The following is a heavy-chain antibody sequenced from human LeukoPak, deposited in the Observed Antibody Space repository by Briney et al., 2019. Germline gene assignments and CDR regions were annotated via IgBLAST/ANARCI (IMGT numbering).Heavy chain of an antibody. D-gene: IGHD2-2*01. V-gene: IGHV3-53*01. J-gene: IGHJ4*02. CDR1: GFTVSSNN. CDR2: IYSGGST. CDR3: ASGARRTSCLDY. Sequence: GGSLRLSCAASGFTVSSNNMSWVRQAPGKGLEWVSVIYSGGSTYYADSVKGRFTISRDNSKNTLYLQMNSLRAEDTAVYYCASGARRTSCLDYWGQGTLVTVSS.